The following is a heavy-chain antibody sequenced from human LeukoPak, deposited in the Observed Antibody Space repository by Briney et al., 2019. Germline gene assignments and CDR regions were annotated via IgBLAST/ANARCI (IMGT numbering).Heavy chain of an antibody. V-gene: IGHV4-59*08. J-gene: IGHJ4*02. CDR3: ARNIACRPYYFDY. CDR2: IYYSGST. Sequence: PSETLSLTCTVSGGSISSYYWSWIRQPPGEGLEWIGYIYYSGSTNYNPSLKSRVTISVDTSKNQFSLKLSSVTAADTAVYYCARNIACRPYYFDYWGQGTLVTVSS. CDR1: GGSISSYY. D-gene: IGHD6-13*01.